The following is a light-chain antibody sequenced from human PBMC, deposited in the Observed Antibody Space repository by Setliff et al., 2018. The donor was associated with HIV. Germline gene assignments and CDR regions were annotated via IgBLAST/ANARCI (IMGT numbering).Light chain of an antibody. CDR2: DDS. J-gene: IGLJ2*01. Sequence: SYELTQPPSVSVAPGKTARITCGGNNIGSKSVHWYQEKPGQAPGLVVYDDSDRPSGIPERFSGSNSGNTATLTISRVEAGDEADYYCQVWDISSDHPVVFGGGTKVTVL. CDR3: QVWDISSDHPVV. V-gene: IGLV3-21*03. CDR1: NIGSKS.